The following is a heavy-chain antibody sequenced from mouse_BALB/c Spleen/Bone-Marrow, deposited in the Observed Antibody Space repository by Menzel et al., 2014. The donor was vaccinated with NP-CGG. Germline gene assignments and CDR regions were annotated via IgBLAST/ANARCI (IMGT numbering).Heavy chain of an antibody. D-gene: IGHD1-1*01. V-gene: IGHV3-2*02. CDR1: GYSITSDYA. CDR3: ARDNYYGSSY. Sequence: VQLQQSGPGLVKPSQSLSLPCTVTGYSITSDYAWNWIRQLPGNKLEWMGYISYSGSTSYNPSLKSRISITRDTSKNQFFLQLNSVTTEDTATYYCARDNYYGSSYWGQGTTLTVSS. CDR2: ISYSGST. J-gene: IGHJ2*01.